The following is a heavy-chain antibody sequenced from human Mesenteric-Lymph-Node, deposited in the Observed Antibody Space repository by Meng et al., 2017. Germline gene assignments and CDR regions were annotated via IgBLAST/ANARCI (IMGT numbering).Heavy chain of an antibody. CDR2: IYYSGST. CDR1: GGSISNFY. J-gene: IGHJ4*02. D-gene: IGHD6-13*01. Sequence: QVQLQESGPGLVKPSETLSLTCTVSGGSISNFYWSWIRQAPGKGLEWIGYIYYSGSTNYNPSLTSRVTISVDTSKNQFSLKLTSVTAADTAVYYCARMGRGAAAGVDYWGQGTLVTASS. CDR3: ARMGRGAAAGVDY. V-gene: IGHV4-59*01.